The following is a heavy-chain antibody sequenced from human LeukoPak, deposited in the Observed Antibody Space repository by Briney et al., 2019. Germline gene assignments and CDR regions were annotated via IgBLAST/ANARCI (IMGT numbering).Heavy chain of an antibody. V-gene: IGHV3-13*04. D-gene: IGHD4-23*01. J-gene: IGHJ3*02. CDR3: ARDRGEVGGGNSDAFDI. Sequence: GGSLRPSCAASGFTFSSYDMHWVRQATGKGLEWVSAIGTAGDTYYPGSVKGRFTISRENAKNSLYLQMNSLRAGDTAVYYCARDRGEVGGGNSDAFDIWGQGTMVTVSS. CDR2: IGTAGDT. CDR1: GFTFSSYD.